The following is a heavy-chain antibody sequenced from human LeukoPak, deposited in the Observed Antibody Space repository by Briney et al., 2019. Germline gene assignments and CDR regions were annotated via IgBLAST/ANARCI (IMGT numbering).Heavy chain of an antibody. Sequence: ASVKVSCKASGYTFTGYGISWVRQAPGQGLEWMGWISAYNGNTNFAQKLQGRVTMTTDTSTNTAYMELRSLRSDDTAVYYCAGVGRFGGVVIIPGFSDGMDVWGQGTTVTVSS. D-gene: IGHD3-3*01. CDR1: GYTFTGYG. CDR2: ISAYNGNT. V-gene: IGHV1-18*01. CDR3: AGVGRFGGVVIIPGFSDGMDV. J-gene: IGHJ6*02.